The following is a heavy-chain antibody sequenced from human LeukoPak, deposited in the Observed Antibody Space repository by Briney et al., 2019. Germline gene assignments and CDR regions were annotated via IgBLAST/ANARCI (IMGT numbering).Heavy chain of an antibody. Sequence: PSETLSLTCTVSAGSISSYYWSWIRQPPEKGLEWIGYIYYSGSTNYNPSLKSRVTISVDTSKNQFSLKLSSVTAADTAVYYCARHSGSSWSYFDQWGQGTVVTVSS. CDR3: ARHSGSSWSYFDQ. CDR2: IYYSGST. J-gene: IGHJ4*02. D-gene: IGHD6-13*01. CDR1: AGSISSYY. V-gene: IGHV4-59*08.